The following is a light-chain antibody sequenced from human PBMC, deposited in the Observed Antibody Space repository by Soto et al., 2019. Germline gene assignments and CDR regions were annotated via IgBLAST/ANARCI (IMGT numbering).Light chain of an antibody. V-gene: IGKV2-30*02. Sequence: DIVMTQTPLSLSVTPGQPASISCRSNQSLVHSDGIAYFSWFQQRPGRSPRXLIYKVSNRDSGVPARFSGSGSGTDFALKISRVEAEDVGVYYCMQGTHWPITFGQGTRLEIK. CDR3: MQGTHWPIT. CDR1: QSLVHSDGIAY. J-gene: IGKJ5*01. CDR2: KVS.